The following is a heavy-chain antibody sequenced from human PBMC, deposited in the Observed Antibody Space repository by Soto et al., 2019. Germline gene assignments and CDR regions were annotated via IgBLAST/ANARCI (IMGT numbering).Heavy chain of an antibody. V-gene: IGHV6-1*01. CDR3: ARNQEPSSGYTWFDP. CDR1: GDSVSSNSAA. D-gene: IGHD3-22*01. CDR2: TYYRSKWYN. J-gene: IGHJ5*02. Sequence: SQTLSLTCAISGDSVSSNSAAWNWIRQSLSRGLEWLGRTYYRSKWYNDYAVSVKSRITINPDTSKNQFSLQLNSVTPEDMSVYYCARNQEPSSGYTWFDPWGQGTLVTVSS.